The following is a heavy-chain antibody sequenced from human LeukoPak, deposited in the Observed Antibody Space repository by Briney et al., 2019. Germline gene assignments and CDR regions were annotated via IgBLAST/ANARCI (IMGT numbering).Heavy chain of an antibody. Sequence: GSVKVSCKASGYTFTSYGISWVRQAPGQGLEWMGWISAYNGNTNYAQKLQGRVTMTTDTSTSTAYMELRSLRSDDTAVYYCARDPASILYYRSNWFDPWGQGTLVTVSS. J-gene: IGHJ5*02. V-gene: IGHV1-18*01. CDR1: GYTFTSYG. CDR2: ISAYNGNT. D-gene: IGHD2-8*01. CDR3: ARDPASILYYRSNWFDP.